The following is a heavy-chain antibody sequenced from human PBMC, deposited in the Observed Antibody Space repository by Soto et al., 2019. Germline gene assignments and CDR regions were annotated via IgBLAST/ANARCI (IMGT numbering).Heavy chain of an antibody. CDR3: ATGAPEAWELLKY. CDR1: GVSISSGGYY. V-gene: IGHV4-61*08. CDR2: IYYSGST. Sequence: SETLSLTCTVSGVSISSGGYYWSWIRQHPGKGLEWIGYIYYSGSTNYNPSLKSRVIISVDTSKNQFSLKLSSVTAADTAVYYCATGAPEAWELLKYWGQGTPVTVSS. D-gene: IGHD1-26*01. J-gene: IGHJ4*02.